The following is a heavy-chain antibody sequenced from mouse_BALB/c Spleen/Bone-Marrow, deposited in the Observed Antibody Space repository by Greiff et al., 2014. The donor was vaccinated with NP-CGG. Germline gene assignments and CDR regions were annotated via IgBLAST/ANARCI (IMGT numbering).Heavy chain of an antibody. J-gene: IGHJ4*01. CDR1: GFTFGTYG. CDR3: TRRGRYDERPDMDY. V-gene: IGHV5-6*01. D-gene: IGHD2-14*01. CDR2: INSGGSYT. Sequence: EVQVVESGGDLVKPGGSLKLSCAASGFTFGTYGMSWVRQTPDKRLEWVATINSGGSYTYYPDSVMGRFTISRDNAKNTLYLQMTSLKSEDTAMYYCTRRGRYDERPDMDYWGHGTSVTVSS.